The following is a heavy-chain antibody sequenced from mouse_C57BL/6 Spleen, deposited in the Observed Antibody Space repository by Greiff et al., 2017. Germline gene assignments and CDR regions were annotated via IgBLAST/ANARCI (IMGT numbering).Heavy chain of an antibody. CDR3: ARSNTTYDYDGDHYFDY. V-gene: IGHV1-81*01. CDR1: GYTFTSYG. D-gene: IGHD2-4*01. CDR2: IYPRSGNT. Sequence: QVQLQQSGAELARPGASVKLSCKASGYTFTSYGISWVKQRTGQGLEWIGEIYPRSGNTYYNEKFKGKATLTADKSSSTAYMELRSLTSEDSAVXFCARSNTTYDYDGDHYFDYWGQGTTLTVSS. J-gene: IGHJ2*01.